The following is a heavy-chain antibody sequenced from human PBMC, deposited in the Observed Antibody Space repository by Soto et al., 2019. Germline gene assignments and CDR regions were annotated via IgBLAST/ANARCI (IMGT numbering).Heavy chain of an antibody. CDR3: ARILFEWYYGSGSENIDNWFDP. V-gene: IGHV2-26*01. D-gene: IGHD3-10*01. Sequence: QVTLKESGPVLVKPTETLTLTCTVSGFSLSNARMGVSWIRQPPGKALEWLAHIFSNDEKSYSTSLKSRLTISKDTSKSQVVLTMTNLDPVDTATYYCARILFEWYYGSGSENIDNWFDPWGQGTLVTVSS. J-gene: IGHJ5*02. CDR1: GFSLSNARMG. CDR2: IFSNDEK.